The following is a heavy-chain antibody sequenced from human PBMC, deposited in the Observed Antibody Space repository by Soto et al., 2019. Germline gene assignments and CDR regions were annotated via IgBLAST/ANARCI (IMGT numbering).Heavy chain of an antibody. CDR2: INDGNGNT. J-gene: IGHJ6*01. D-gene: IGHD3-22*01. CDR3: ASSYYYDSSGYSSLYYYYGMDV. V-gene: IGHV1-3*01. Sequence: QVQLVQSGAEVKKPGASVKVSCKASGYTFTSYAMHWVRQAPGQRLEWMGWINDGNGNTKYSQMFQGRVTLTRDTPASTAYMELSSLRSEDPAVYYCASSYYYDSSGYSSLYYYYGMDVW. CDR1: GYTFTSYA.